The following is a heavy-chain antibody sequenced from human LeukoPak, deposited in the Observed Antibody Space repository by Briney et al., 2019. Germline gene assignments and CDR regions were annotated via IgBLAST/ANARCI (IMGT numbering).Heavy chain of an antibody. CDR1: GGSISIRNYY. Sequence: SETLSLTCTVSGGSISIRNYYWGSIRQPPGRGLEWIGSISYSGTYYNPSLKSRLTISVDTSKNHFSLNLRSVTAADAAVYYCARRTSNPVGAIDYWGQGTLVTVSS. V-gene: IGHV4-39*01. CDR2: ISYSGT. J-gene: IGHJ4*02. CDR3: ARRTSNPVGAIDY. D-gene: IGHD1-26*01.